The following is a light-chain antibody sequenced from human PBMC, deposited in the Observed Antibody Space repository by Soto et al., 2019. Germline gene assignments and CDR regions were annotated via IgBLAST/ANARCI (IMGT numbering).Light chain of an antibody. Sequence: QSVLTQPPSASGSPGQSVTISCTGTGSDVGGYNYVSWYQHHPGKAPKLMLYEVSTRPSGVPDRFSGSKSDNTASLTVSGLQAEDEADYYCSSYAGSNIYVVFGGGTKLTVL. CDR1: GSDVGGYNY. V-gene: IGLV2-8*01. CDR2: EVS. J-gene: IGLJ2*01. CDR3: SSYAGSNIYVV.